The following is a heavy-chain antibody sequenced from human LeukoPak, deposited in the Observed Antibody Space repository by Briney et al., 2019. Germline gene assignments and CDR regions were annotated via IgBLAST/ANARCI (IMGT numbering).Heavy chain of an antibody. V-gene: IGHV3-30*18. CDR3: AKGGWLEY. CDR1: GFTFNNYG. J-gene: IGHJ4*02. CDR2: ISDDGRNK. Sequence: GGSLRLSCAASGFTFNNYGMHYVRQAPGKGLEWVAVISDDGRNKNYADSVKGRFTISRDNSNNTLYLQMNSLRAEETAVYYCAKGGWLEYWGQGTLVTVSS. D-gene: IGHD6-19*01.